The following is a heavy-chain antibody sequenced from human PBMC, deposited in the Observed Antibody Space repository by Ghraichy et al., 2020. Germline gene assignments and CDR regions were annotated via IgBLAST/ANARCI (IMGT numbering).Heavy chain of an antibody. CDR1: GGSISSSSYY. V-gene: IGHV4-39*01. J-gene: IGHJ4*02. CDR2: IYYSGST. CDR3: ARQELQLWEATYIDY. D-gene: IGHD5-18*01. Sequence: SETLSLTCTVSGGSISSSSYYWGWIRQPPGKGLEWIGSIYYSGSTYYNPSLKSRVTISVDTSKNQFSLKLSSVTAADTAVYYCARQELQLWEATYIDYWGQGTLVTVSS.